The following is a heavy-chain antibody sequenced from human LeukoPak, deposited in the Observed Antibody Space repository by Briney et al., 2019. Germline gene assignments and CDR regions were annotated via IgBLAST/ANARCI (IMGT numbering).Heavy chain of an antibody. CDR1: GFTFSSYA. J-gene: IGHJ4*02. D-gene: IGHD2-2*01. V-gene: IGHV3-23*01. CDR3: AKDHRGCSSTSCYVYFDY. Sequence: PGGSLRLSCAASGFTFSSYAMSWVRQAPGKGLEWVSAISGSGGSTYYADSVKGRFTISRDNSKNTLYLQMNSLRAEDTAVYYCAKDHRGCSSTSCYVYFDYWGQGTLVTVSS. CDR2: ISGSGGST.